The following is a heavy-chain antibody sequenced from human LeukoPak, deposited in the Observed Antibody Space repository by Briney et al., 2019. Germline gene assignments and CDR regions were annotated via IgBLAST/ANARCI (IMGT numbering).Heavy chain of an antibody. V-gene: IGHV4-39*01. CDR1: GGSTSRSSYY. CDR2: IYYSGST. CDR3: ARVGYCTNGVCYNWFDP. J-gene: IGHJ5*02. Sequence: SETLSLXCTVSGGSTSRSSYYWGWSRQPPGKGPEWIGSIYYSGSTHYNPSLKSRVTISADTSKNQFSPKLASVTAADTSVYFCARVGYCTNGVCYNWFDPWGQGTLVTVSS. D-gene: IGHD2-8*01.